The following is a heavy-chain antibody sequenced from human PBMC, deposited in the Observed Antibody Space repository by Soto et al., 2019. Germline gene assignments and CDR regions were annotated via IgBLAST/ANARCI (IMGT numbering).Heavy chain of an antibody. Sequence: QVQLQESGPGLVKPSQTLSLTCTVSGGSISSGGYYWSWIRQHPGKGLEWIGYIYYSGSTYYNLPLDSRITTTVDTSKNLFALKLSSVAAADTAVYYCVLGDGSGSYHFDYWGQGTLVTVSS. CDR3: VLGDGSGSYHFDY. CDR1: GGSISSGGYY. J-gene: IGHJ4*02. CDR2: IYYSGST. V-gene: IGHV4-31*03. D-gene: IGHD3-10*01.